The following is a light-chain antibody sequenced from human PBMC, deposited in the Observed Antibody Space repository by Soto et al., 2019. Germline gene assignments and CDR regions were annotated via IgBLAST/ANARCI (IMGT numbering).Light chain of an antibody. CDR2: AAS. V-gene: IGKV3-20*01. J-gene: IGKJ4*01. CDR1: QTISSSY. Sequence: IVLTQSPGSLSLSPGERATLSCRASQTISSSYLAWYQQKPGQAPRLLIYAASSRATGIPDRFSGSGSGTDFTLTISRLEPGDFAVYYPQQYSGSWLTFGPGTKVEIX. CDR3: QQYSGSWLT.